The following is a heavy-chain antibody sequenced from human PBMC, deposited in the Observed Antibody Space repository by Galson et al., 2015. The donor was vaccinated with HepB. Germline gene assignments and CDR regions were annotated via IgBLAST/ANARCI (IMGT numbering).Heavy chain of an antibody. CDR2: ISFDSVYL. J-gene: IGHJ4*02. CDR3: ARDQPPNDY. CDR1: GFNFRAYA. Sequence: SLRLSCAASGFNFRAYAMHWVRQAPGKGLEWVALISFDSVYLNYAYSVKGRFTISRDNSKNTLYLQMNSLSPDDTAVYYCARDQPPNDYWGQGTLVTVSS. V-gene: IGHV3-30-3*01.